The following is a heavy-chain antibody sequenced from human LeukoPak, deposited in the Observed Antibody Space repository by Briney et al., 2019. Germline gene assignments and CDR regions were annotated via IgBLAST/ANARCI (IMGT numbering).Heavy chain of an antibody. D-gene: IGHD2-8*02. V-gene: IGHV3-33*07. CDR2: IRYEGRKK. CDR1: GFTVDTYG. CDR3: ARGYCTGNNCRPYYYYGMDV. J-gene: IGHJ6*02. Sequence: GGSLRLSRAASGFTVDTYGMDWVGQAAGEGREWVVIIRYEGRKKEYADSVNVRFTVSRDNSNNTLDMQMNSLRAEDTAVYYCARGYCTGNNCRPYYYYGMDVWGQGTTVTVSS.